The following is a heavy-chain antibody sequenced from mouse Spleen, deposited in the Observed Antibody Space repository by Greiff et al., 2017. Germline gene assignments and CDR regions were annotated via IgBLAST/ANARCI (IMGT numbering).Heavy chain of an antibody. Sequence: VQLQQPGAELVKPGASVKMSCKASGYTFTSYWITWVKQRPGQGLEWIGDIYPGSGSTNYNEKFKSKATLTVDTSSSTAYMQLSSLTSEDSAVYYCAREAMITTRGSWFAYWGQGTLVTVSA. CDR1: GYTFTSYW. J-gene: IGHJ3*01. D-gene: IGHD2-4*01. CDR2: IYPGSGST. V-gene: IGHV1-55*01. CDR3: AREAMITTRGSWFAY.